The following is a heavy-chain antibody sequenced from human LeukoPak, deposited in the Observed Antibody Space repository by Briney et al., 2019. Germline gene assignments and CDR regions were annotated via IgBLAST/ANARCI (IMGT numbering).Heavy chain of an antibody. CDR3: AGNSIGFDY. CDR1: GGSISSSSYY. CDR2: IYYSGST. D-gene: IGHD4-23*01. Sequence: SETLSLTCTVSGGSISSSSYYWGWIPQPPGKGLEWIGSIYYSGSTYYNPSLKSRVTISVDTSKNQFSLKLSSVTAADTAVYYCAGNSIGFDYWGQGTLVTVSS. V-gene: IGHV4-39*01. J-gene: IGHJ4*02.